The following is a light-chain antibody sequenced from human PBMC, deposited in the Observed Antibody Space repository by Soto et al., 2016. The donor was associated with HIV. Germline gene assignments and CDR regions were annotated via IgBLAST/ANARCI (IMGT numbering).Light chain of an antibody. CDR3: NSRDSSGNHP. CDR1: SLRNYY. Sequence: SSELTQDPAVSVALGQTVRITCQGDSLRNYYASWYQQKPGQAPVLVIYGKNNRPSGIPDRFSGSNSVNTASLTITGAQAEDEADYYCNSRDSSGNHPFGGGTKLTVL. J-gene: IGLJ2*01. CDR2: GKN. V-gene: IGLV3-19*01.